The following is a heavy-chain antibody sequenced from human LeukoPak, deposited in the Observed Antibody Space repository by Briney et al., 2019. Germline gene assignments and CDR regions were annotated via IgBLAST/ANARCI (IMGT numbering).Heavy chain of an antibody. CDR1: GFTFGSHA. J-gene: IGHJ4*02. D-gene: IGHD5-18*01. CDR2: IFGSGGSP. V-gene: IGHV3-23*01. Sequence: GGSLRLSCEASGFTFGSHAMSWVRQAPGKGLEWVAGIFGSGGSPHYAEPVKGRFTISRDNSRNTVYLQINSLRAEDTAVYYCGKTTVGYSSGQKPAWPVDYWGQGTLVTVSS. CDR3: GKTTVGYSSGQKPAWPVDY.